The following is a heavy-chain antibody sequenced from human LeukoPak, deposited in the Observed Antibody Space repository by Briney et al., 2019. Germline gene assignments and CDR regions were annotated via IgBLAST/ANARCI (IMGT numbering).Heavy chain of an antibody. Sequence: RPSETLSLTCTVSGASVTDYYWSWIRQSPGKGLEWISYIHHSGNSDYNPSLRSRVTTSLDTSKNRFSLNLISVTAADTAVYYCTRGHWGLQSWSQGTLVTVSS. J-gene: IGHJ5*02. V-gene: IGHV4-59*02. CDR3: TRGHWGLQS. D-gene: IGHD7-27*01. CDR1: GASVTDYY. CDR2: IHHSGNS.